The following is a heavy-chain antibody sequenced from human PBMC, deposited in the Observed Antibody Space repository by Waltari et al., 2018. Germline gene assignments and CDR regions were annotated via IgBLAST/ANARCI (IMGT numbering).Heavy chain of an antibody. D-gene: IGHD4-4*01. CDR1: GSIFTSYG. J-gene: IGHJ5*02. CDR2: ISTYNGNT. V-gene: IGHV1-18*01. Sequence: QIQLVQSGAEVKKPGASVKVYCKVSGSIFTSYGVNWVRQAPGQGLEWMGWISTYNGNTNYARNLQGRVTMTRDTSTSTAYMELRSLKSDDTAVYYCARGPSNYNWFDPWGQGTLVTVSS. CDR3: ARGPSNYNWFDP.